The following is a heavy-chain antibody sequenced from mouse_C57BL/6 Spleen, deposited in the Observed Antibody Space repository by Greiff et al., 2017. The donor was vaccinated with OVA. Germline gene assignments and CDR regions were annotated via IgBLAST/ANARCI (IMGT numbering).Heavy chain of an antibody. J-gene: IGHJ2*01. Sequence: QVQLQQSGTELVKPGASVKLSCKASGYTFTSYWMHWVKQRPGQGLEWIGNINPSNGGTNYNEKFKSKATLTVDKSSSTAYMQLSSLTSEDSAVYYCAREGSYYYGNLPHYWGQGTTLTVSS. D-gene: IGHD2-1*01. CDR1: GYTFTSYW. CDR2: INPSNGGT. V-gene: IGHV1-53*01. CDR3: AREGSYYYGNLPHY.